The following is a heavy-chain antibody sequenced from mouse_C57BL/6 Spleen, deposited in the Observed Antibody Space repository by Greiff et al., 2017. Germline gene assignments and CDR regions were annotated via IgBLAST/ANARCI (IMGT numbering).Heavy chain of an antibody. D-gene: IGHD2-2*01. Sequence: EVKVEESGEGLVKPGGSLKLSCAASGFTFSSYAMSWVRQTPEKRLEWVAYISSGGDYIYYADTVKGRFTISRDNARNTLYLQMSSLKSEDTAMYYCTREGGYGRPFDYWGQGTTLTVSS. V-gene: IGHV5-9-1*02. J-gene: IGHJ2*01. CDR1: GFTFSSYA. CDR3: TREGGYGRPFDY. CDR2: ISSGGDYI.